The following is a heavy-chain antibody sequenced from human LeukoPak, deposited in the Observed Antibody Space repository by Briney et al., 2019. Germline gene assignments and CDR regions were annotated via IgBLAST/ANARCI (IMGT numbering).Heavy chain of an antibody. D-gene: IGHD3-22*01. CDR3: ARDWGYYDSSWGHYFDY. V-gene: IGHV3-20*04. CDR2: INWNGGST. Sequence: GGSLRLSCAASGFTFDDYGMSWVRQAPGKGLEWVSGINWNGGSTGYADSVKGRFTISRDNAKNSLYLQMNSLRAEDTALYYCARDWGYYDSSWGHYFDYWGQGTLVTVSS. CDR1: GFTFDDYG. J-gene: IGHJ4*02.